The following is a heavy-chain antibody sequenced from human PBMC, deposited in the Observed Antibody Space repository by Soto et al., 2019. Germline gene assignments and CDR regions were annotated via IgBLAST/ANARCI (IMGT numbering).Heavy chain of an antibody. CDR3: ARDGDEEANFDP. CDR1: GYTFTNYG. V-gene: IGHV1-18*04. CDR2: INAYSGYT. J-gene: IGHJ5*02. Sequence: QVQLMQSGPEEKKPGASVKVSCKASGYTFTNYGISWVRQAPGQGLEWMGWINAYSGYTSYAQKFQGRVTMATDTSTNTAYMELRSLRSDDTAIYYCARDGDEEANFDPWGQGTLVTVSS. D-gene: IGHD4-17*01.